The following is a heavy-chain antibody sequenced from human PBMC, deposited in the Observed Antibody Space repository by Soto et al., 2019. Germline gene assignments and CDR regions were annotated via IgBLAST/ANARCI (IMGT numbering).Heavy chain of an antibody. V-gene: IGHV3-30*18. D-gene: IGHD4-17*01. CDR1: GFTFSSYG. CDR2: ISYDGGNK. Sequence: QVQLVESGGGVVQPGRSLRLSCAASGFTFSSYGMDWVRQAPGKGLEWVAVISYDGGNKHYADSVQGRFTISRDNSRNTLYLQMNGLRAEDTAVYYCAKTYGGNRYYFDYWGQGTLVTVSS. CDR3: AKTYGGNRYYFDY. J-gene: IGHJ4*02.